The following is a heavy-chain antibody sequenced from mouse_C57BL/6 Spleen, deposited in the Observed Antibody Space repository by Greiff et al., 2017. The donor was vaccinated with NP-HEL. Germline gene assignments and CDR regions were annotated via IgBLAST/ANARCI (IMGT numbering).Heavy chain of an antibody. CDR1: GFTFSDYG. D-gene: IGHD2-4*01. CDR2: ISSGSSTI. V-gene: IGHV5-17*01. J-gene: IGHJ2*01. Sequence: DVMLVESGGGLVKPGGSLKLSCAASGFTFSDYGMHWVRQAPEKGLEWVAYISSGSSTIYYADTVKGRFTISRDNAKNTLFLQMTSLRSEDTAMYYCARRDYDGTHFDYWGQGTTLTVSS. CDR3: ARRDYDGTHFDY.